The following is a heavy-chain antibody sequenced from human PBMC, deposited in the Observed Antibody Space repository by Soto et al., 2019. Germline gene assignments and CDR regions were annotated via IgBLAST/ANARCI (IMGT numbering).Heavy chain of an antibody. CDR3: ARVLGSSGYRKKDAFDI. CDR2: ISAYNGNT. Sequence: QVQLVQSGAEVKKPGASVKVSCKASGYTFTSYGISWVRQAPGQGLEWMGWISAYNGNTNYAQKLKGRVTMTPDTTTSTAYMELRSLRSDDTAVYYCARVLGSSGYRKKDAFDIWGQGTMVTVSS. CDR1: GYTFTSYG. D-gene: IGHD3-22*01. V-gene: IGHV1-18*04. J-gene: IGHJ3*02.